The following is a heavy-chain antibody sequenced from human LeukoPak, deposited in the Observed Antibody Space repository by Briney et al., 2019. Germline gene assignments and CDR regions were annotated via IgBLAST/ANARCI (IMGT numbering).Heavy chain of an antibody. Sequence: PSETLSLTCAVYGGSFSGYYWSWIRQPPGKGLEWIGEINHSGSTNYNPSLKSRVTISVDTSKNQFSLKLSSVTAADTAVYYCAIWPAFRHWGQGTLVTVSS. V-gene: IGHV4-34*01. J-gene: IGHJ1*01. CDR1: GGSFSGYY. CDR2: INHSGST. D-gene: IGHD3-16*01. CDR3: AIWPAFRH.